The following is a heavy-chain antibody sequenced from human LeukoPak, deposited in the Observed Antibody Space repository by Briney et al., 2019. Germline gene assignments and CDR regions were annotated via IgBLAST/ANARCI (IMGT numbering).Heavy chain of an antibody. V-gene: IGHV3-7*03. J-gene: IGHJ3*02. Sequence: GGSLRLSCAASGFTFSSYWMSWVRQAPGKGLEWMANIRQDEGEKYYGDSVKGQFTISRDNAKTSLYLQMNSLRAEDTAVYYCARDGWGGDTDVPDAFDIWGQGTMVTVSS. CDR3: ARDGWGGDTDVPDAFDI. D-gene: IGHD6-19*01. CDR2: IRQDEGEK. CDR1: GFTFSSYW.